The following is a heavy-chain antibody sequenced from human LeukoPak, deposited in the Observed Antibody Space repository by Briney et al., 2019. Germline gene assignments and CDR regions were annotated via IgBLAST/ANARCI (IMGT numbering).Heavy chain of an antibody. Sequence: GESLKISCKGSGYSFTSYWIGWVRQMPVKGLEWMGIIYPGDSDTRYSPSFQGQVTISADKSISTAYLQWSSLKASDTAMYYCARRSRGYDSSGYYLDYWGQGTLVTVSS. J-gene: IGHJ4*02. CDR2: IYPGDSDT. V-gene: IGHV5-51*01. CDR1: GYSFTSYW. CDR3: ARRSRGYDSSGYYLDY. D-gene: IGHD3-22*01.